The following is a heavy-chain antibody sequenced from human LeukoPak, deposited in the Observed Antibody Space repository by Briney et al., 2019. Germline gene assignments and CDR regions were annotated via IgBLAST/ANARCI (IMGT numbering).Heavy chain of an antibody. J-gene: IGHJ4*02. CDR3: ARTLQSGYDPTIDY. D-gene: IGHD5-12*01. V-gene: IGHV1-2*02. Sequence: VASVKVSCKASGYTFTGYYMHRVRQAPGQGLEWMGWINPNSGGTNYAQKFQGRVTMTRDTSISTAYMELSRLRSDDTAVYYCARTLQSGYDPTIDYWGQGTLVTVSS. CDR2: INPNSGGT. CDR1: GYTFTGYY.